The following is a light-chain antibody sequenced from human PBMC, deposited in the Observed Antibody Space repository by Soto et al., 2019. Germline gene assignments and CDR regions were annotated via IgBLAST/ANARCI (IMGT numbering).Light chain of an antibody. CDR3: QQYNSYPWT. Sequence: IVMTQSPGTLSVSPGGRATLSFRASQNIGNKVGWYQQKPGQAPRLLIYGASTRATGIPVRFSGSGSGTEFTLTITSLQPDDFATYYCQQYNSYPWTFGQGTKVDIK. CDR1: QNIGNK. J-gene: IGKJ1*01. CDR2: GAS. V-gene: IGKV3-15*01.